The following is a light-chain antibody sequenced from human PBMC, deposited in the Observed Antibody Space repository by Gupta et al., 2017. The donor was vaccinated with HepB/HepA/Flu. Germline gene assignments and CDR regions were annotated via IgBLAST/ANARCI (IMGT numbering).Light chain of an antibody. J-gene: IGLJ2*01. CDR1: SSDVGAYNF. CDR2: DVN. V-gene: IGLV2-14*03. CDR3: SSYTNTNTLI. Sequence: QSALTQPASVSGSPGQSLTIYCTGTSSDVGAYNFVSWFQQHPGKAPKLIIYDVNKWPSGVSNRFSGSKSGNTASLTISGLQAEDEADYYCSSYTNTNTLIFGGGSKLTVL.